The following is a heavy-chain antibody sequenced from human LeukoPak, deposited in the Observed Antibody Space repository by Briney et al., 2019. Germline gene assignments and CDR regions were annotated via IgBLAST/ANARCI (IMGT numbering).Heavy chain of an antibody. D-gene: IGHD6-13*01. CDR1: GGSFSGYY. J-gene: IGHJ6*02. CDR3: ARQPSLSSSSFYGMDV. Sequence: SETLSLTCAVYGGSFSGYYWSWIRQPPGKGLEWIGTISYSGNTYYNPSLRSRVTISVDTSKNQFSLKLSSVTAADTSVYYCARQPSLSSSSFYGMDVWGQGTTVTVSS. V-gene: IGHV4-34*01. CDR2: ISYSGNT.